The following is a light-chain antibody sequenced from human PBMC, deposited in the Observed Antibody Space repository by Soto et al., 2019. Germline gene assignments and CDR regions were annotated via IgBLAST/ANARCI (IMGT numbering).Light chain of an antibody. Sequence: EIVLTQSPATLSLSPGERATLSCRASQNVYSYLVWYQQKPGQAPRLLIYDASNRATGVPARFSGSGSGTDFPRTIGSLETEDVEVYYCQQRYAWPPITFGQGTRLEIK. CDR1: QNVYSY. CDR2: DAS. V-gene: IGKV3-11*01. J-gene: IGKJ5*01. CDR3: QQRYAWPPIT.